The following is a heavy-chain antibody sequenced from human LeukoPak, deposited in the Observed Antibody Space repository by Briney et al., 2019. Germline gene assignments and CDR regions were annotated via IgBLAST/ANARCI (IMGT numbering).Heavy chain of an antibody. D-gene: IGHD3-9*01. CDR2: INPNSGGT. Sequence: ASVKVSCKASGYTFTGYYMHWVRQAPGQGLEWMGWINPNSGGTNYAQKFQGRVTMTRDTSISTAYMELSRLRSEDTAVYYCARGLNYDILTGYYLNNWFDPWGQGTLVTVSS. J-gene: IGHJ5*02. CDR3: ARGLNYDILTGYYLNNWFDP. V-gene: IGHV1-2*02. CDR1: GYTFTGYY.